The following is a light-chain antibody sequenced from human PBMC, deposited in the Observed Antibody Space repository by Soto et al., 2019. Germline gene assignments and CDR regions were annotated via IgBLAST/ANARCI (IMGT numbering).Light chain of an antibody. Sequence: QPVLTQPASVSGSPGQSITISCTGTSSDVGTYNLVSWYQQHPGKAPKLMIYEGSKRPSRVSNRFSGSKSGNTASLTISGLQAEDEADYYCCSYAGSSSWVFGGGTKVTVL. CDR2: EGS. CDR1: SSDVGTYNL. V-gene: IGLV2-23*01. J-gene: IGLJ3*02. CDR3: CSYAGSSSWV.